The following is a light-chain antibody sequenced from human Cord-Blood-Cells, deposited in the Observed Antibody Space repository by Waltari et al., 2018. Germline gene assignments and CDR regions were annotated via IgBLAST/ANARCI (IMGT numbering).Light chain of an antibody. CDR2: AAS. J-gene: IGKJ2*01. Sequence: DMQMTQSPSSLSASVGDRDTITCRASQSISSYLNWYQQKLGKAPKILIYAASSLQSGVPSRFSGSGSGTDFTLTISSLQPEDFATYYCQQSYSTPYTFGQGTKLEIK. CDR3: QQSYSTPYT. V-gene: IGKV1-39*01. CDR1: QSISSY.